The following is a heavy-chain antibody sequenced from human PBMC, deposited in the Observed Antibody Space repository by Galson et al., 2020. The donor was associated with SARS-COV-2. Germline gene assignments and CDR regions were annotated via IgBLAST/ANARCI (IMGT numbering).Heavy chain of an antibody. CDR2: IDPSDSYT. Sequence: HGASLKISCKGSGYSFTSYWISWVRQMPGKGLEWMGRIDPSDSYTNYSPSFQGHVTISADKSISTAYLQWSSLKASDTAMYYCARHPSGDSSGYYFVFDYWGQGTLVTVSS. D-gene: IGHD3-22*01. J-gene: IGHJ4*02. V-gene: IGHV5-10-1*01. CDR1: GYSFTSYW. CDR3: ARHPSGDSSGYYFVFDY.